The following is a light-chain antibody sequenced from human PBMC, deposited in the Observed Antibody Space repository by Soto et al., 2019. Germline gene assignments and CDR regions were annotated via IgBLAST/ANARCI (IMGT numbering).Light chain of an antibody. CDR3: HQSYSTHQT. J-gene: IGKJ1*01. Sequence: IQMTQSPSSLSASVGDRVTITCRASQNIRSYLNWYQHKAGSAPKLLIYAASSLQTGVPSRFSGSGSGTDFTLTISSLQPEDFATYCCHQSYSTHQTFGQGTKVDIK. V-gene: IGKV1-39*01. CDR1: QNIRSY. CDR2: AAS.